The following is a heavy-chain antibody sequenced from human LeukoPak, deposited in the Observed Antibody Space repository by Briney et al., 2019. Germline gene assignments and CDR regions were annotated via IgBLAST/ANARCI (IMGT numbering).Heavy chain of an antibody. CDR2: IYRNGDT. CDR3: ARAKRDYYDNSGYESYYYFMDV. J-gene: IGHJ6*03. Sequence: SETLSLTCTVSGGSISSDWYWGWVRQPPGNGLEWIGAIYRNGDTYYNPSLKSRVTISLDTSKNQFSLRLHSVTAADTAVYYCARAKRDYYDNSGYESYYYFMDVWGKGTTVTVSS. D-gene: IGHD3-22*01. V-gene: IGHV4-38-2*02. CDR1: GGSISSDWY.